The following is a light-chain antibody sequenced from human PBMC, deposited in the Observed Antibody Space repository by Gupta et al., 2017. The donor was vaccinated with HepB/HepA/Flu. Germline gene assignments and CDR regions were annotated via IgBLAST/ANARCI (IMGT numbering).Light chain of an antibody. J-gene: IGLJ3*02. CDR3: ADSDDSLNGLV. CDR1: SSNIGSSY. Sequence: QSVMTQPPSASGTPGQRVTISCSGSSSNIGSSYVYWYQQPPGTAPKLLIVNKNQRPSGVPDRFSASKAGTSASLQTTGLRAEDEADDYCADSDDSLNGLVFGGGTKMTVL. V-gene: IGLV1-47*02. CDR2: NKN.